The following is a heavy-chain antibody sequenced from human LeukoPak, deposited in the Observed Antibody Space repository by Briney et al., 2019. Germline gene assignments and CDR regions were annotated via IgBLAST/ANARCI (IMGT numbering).Heavy chain of an antibody. CDR2: IKEDGSEK. CDR1: GFTFSSYW. J-gene: IGHJ1*01. D-gene: IGHD6-19*01. Sequence: GGSLRLFCAASGFTFSSYWMSWVRQAPGKGLEWVATIKEDGSEKYYVDSVKGRFTISRDNAKNSLPLQMNSLRAEDTAVYYCASAEQWLVKYFQHWGQGTLVTVSS. V-gene: IGHV3-7*01. CDR3: ASAEQWLVKYFQH.